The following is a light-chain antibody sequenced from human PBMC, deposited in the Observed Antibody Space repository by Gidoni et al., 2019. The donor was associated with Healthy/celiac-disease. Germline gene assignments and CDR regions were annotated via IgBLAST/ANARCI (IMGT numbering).Light chain of an antibody. J-gene: IGKJ3*01. CDR3: QQYYSTPQT. V-gene: IGKV4-1*01. Sequence: DLVMTQSPDSLAVSLGERATINCKSRQSVLYSSNNKNYLAWYQQKPGQPPKLLIYWASTRESGVPDRFSGSGSGTDFTLTISSLQAEDVAVYYCQQYYSTPQTFGPGTKVDIK. CDR2: WAS. CDR1: QSVLYSSNNKNY.